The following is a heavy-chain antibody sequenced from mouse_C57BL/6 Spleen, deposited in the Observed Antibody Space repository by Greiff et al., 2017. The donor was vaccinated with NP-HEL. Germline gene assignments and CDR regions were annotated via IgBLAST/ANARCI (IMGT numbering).Heavy chain of an antibody. Sequence: QVQLQQSGAELAKPGASVKLSCKASGYTFTSYWMHWVKQRPGQGLEWIGMIHPNSGSTNYNEKFKSKATLTVDKSSSTAYMQLSSLTSEDSAVYYCARQFSYYSNAMDYWGQGTSVTVSS. V-gene: IGHV1-64*01. CDR1: GYTFTSYW. CDR2: IHPNSGST. D-gene: IGHD2-5*01. J-gene: IGHJ4*01. CDR3: ARQFSYYSNAMDY.